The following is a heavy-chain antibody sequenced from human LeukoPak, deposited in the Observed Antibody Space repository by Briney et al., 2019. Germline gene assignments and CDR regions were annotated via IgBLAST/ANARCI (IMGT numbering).Heavy chain of an antibody. V-gene: IGHV3-23*01. D-gene: IGHD3-22*01. J-gene: IGHJ4*02. CDR1: GFTFSSYA. CDR3: AKNMGEIYYDSSGYYYPIDY. CDR2: ISGSGGST. Sequence: GGSLRLSCAASGFTFSSYAMSWVRQAPGKGLEWVSAISGSGGSTYYADSVKGRFTISRDNSKNTLYLQMNSLRAEDTAVYYCAKNMGEIYYDSSGYYYPIDYWGQETLVTVSS.